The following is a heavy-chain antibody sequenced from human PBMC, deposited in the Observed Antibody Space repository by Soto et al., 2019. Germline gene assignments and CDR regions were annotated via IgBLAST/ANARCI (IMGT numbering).Heavy chain of an antibody. D-gene: IGHD6-6*01. CDR2: IIPIFDKP. CDR1: GGSFYNYA. Sequence: QVHLVQSGAEVKKPGSSVKVSCEASGGSFYNYAVTWVRQAPGQGLEWVGSIIPIFDKPNFAQKFQGRLPITADKSTSIAYMELNSLTSGDTAVYYCARRTGLAARLASPAYYGLDVWGQGTTVIVSS. V-gene: IGHV1-69*06. J-gene: IGHJ6*02. CDR3: ARRTGLAARLASPAYYGLDV.